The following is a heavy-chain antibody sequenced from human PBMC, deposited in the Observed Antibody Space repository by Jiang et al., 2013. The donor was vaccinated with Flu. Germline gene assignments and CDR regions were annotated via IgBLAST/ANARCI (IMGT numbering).Heavy chain of an antibody. CDR1: GFTFSTYE. CDR3: ARDWPTSTGGDYFDS. V-gene: IGHV3-48*03. Sequence: SLRLSCAASGFTFSTYEMHWVRQAPGKGLERVSYISSSATLIYYTGSVKGRFTVSRDNAKNSLYLQMNSLRPEDTAIYYCARDWPTSTGGDYFDSWGQGTLVTVSS. D-gene: IGHD1-1*01. CDR2: ISSSATLI. J-gene: IGHJ4*02.